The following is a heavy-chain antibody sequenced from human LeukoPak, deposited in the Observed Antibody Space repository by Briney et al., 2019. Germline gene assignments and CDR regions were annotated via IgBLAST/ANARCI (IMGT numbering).Heavy chain of an antibody. Sequence: PSETLSLTCAVYGGSLNGYYWSWIRQPPGKRLEWIGEIDHSGSTQYNPSLKSRVTISLDTSKKQFSLKLTSQTAADTAFYYCARYGMAAEGIWWFDPWGQGTLVTVSS. V-gene: IGHV4-34*01. CDR1: GGSLNGYY. J-gene: IGHJ5*02. CDR3: ARYGMAAEGIWWFDP. D-gene: IGHD6-13*01. CDR2: IDHSGST.